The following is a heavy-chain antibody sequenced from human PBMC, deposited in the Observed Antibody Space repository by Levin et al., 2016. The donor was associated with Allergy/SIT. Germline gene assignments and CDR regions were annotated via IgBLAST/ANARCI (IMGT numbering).Heavy chain of an antibody. D-gene: IGHD6-19*01. V-gene: IGHV4-59*01. CDR2: IYYSGSA. CDR3: ARGTWYSSGWGYFEY. J-gene: IGHJ4*02. CDR1: GGSINSYY. Sequence: SETLSLTCTVSGGSINSYYWSWIRQPPGKGLEWIGYIYYSGSANYNPSLKSRVTISVDTSKDQFSLKLRSVTAADTAVYYCARGTWYSSGWGYFEYWGQGNLVTVSS.